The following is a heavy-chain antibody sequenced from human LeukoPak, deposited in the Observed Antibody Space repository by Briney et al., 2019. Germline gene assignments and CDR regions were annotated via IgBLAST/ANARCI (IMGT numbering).Heavy chain of an antibody. CDR2: IYWDDDK. V-gene: IGHV2-5*02. CDR3: ARIWFGELFGGAFDI. CDR1: GFSLSTSGVG. Sequence: SGPTLVNPTQTLTLTCTFSGFSLSTSGVGVGWIRQPPGKALEWLALIYWDDDKRYSPSLKSRLTITKDTSKNQVVLTMTNMDPVDTATFYCARIWFGELFGGAFDIWGQGTMVTVSS. D-gene: IGHD3-10*01. J-gene: IGHJ3*02.